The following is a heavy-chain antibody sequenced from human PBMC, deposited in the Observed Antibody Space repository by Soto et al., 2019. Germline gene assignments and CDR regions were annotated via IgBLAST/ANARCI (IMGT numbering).Heavy chain of an antibody. D-gene: IGHD3-10*01. V-gene: IGHV4-39*01. CDR1: GGSVSSSSYY. CDR3: ARRYSGSGSSFSY. J-gene: IGHJ4*02. Sequence: SETLSLTCTVSGGSVSSSSYYWGWIRQPPGKGLEWIGSIYYSGSTYYSPSLKSRVTMSVDTSKSQFSLSLSSATAADTAVYYCARRYSGSGSSFSYWGQGTLVTVS. CDR2: IYYSGST.